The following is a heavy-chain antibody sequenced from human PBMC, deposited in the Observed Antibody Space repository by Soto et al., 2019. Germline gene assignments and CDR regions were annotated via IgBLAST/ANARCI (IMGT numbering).Heavy chain of an antibody. Sequence: VGSLSRSCAASGFTLSSYGMHRVRQAPGKGLEGVAVIPYDGSNKYYADSVTGRFTISRDNSKNTLYLQMNSLRAEDTAVYYCAKDSLNSNYYYYYGMDVWGQGTTVTVS. J-gene: IGHJ6*02. CDR2: IPYDGSNK. CDR3: AKDSLNSNYYYYYGMDV. D-gene: IGHD4-4*01. CDR1: GFTLSSYG. V-gene: IGHV3-30*18.